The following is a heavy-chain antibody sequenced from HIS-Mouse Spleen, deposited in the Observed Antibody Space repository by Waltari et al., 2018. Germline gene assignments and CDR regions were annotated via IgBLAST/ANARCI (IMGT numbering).Heavy chain of an antibody. J-gene: IGHJ4*02. CDR3: ARDYYDSSGYSYFDY. V-gene: IGHV3-30*04. CDR2: ISYDGSNK. CDR1: GFTFSSYS. Sequence: QVQLVESGGGVVPPGRSLRLSSSGSGFTFSSYSMPWLRMAPGKGLEWVAVISYDGSNKYYADSVKGRFTSSRDNSKNTLYLQMNSLRAEDTAVYYCARDYYDSSGYSYFDYWGQGTLVTVSS. D-gene: IGHD3-22*01.